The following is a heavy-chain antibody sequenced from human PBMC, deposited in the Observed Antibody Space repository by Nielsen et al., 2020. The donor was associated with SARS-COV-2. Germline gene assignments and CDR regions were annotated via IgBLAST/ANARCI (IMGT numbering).Heavy chain of an antibody. Sequence: GGSLRLSCAASGFSFNTYAMDWVRHAPGKGLEWVSAISCRGYKSFYADSVKGRFTISRDNSKNTVYLQTHSLRAEDTALYYCAKENFESTDYGEDAFDIWGQGTLVTVSS. J-gene: IGHJ3*02. CDR1: GFSFNTYA. CDR2: ISCRGYKS. V-gene: IGHV3-23*01. CDR3: AKENFESTDYGEDAFDI. D-gene: IGHD4/OR15-4a*01.